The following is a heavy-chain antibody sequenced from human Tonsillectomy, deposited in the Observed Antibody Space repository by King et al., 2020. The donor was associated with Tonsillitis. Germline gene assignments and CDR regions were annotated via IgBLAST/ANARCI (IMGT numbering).Heavy chain of an antibody. J-gene: IGHJ6*02. CDR2: IYSGGST. CDR3: AREDYDSSGYYQESYNYYGMDV. CDR1: GISVSSNY. V-gene: IGHV3-66*01. D-gene: IGHD3-22*01. Sequence: VQLVESGGGLVQPGGSLRLSCAASGISVSSNYISWVRQAPGKGLEWVSVIYSGGSTYYADSVKGRFTISRDSSKNTLYLQMKSLRAEDTAVYYCAREDYDSSGYYQESYNYYGMDVWGQGTTVTVSS.